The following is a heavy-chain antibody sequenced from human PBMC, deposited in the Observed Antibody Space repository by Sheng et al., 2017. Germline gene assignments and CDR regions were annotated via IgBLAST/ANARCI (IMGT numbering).Heavy chain of an antibody. D-gene: IGHD3-3*01. CDR2: INHSGGT. CDR3: ARTHTLLMIFGLRENYMDV. V-gene: IGHV4-34*02. CDR1: GGSFSAYY. Sequence: QVQLQQWGAGLLKPSETLSLTCAVYGGSFSAYYWSWIRQPPGKGLEWIGEINHSGGTNYNPSLKSRVTMSVDTSKNQFSLKLSSVTAADTAVYYCARTHTLLMIFGLRENYMDVWGQGPRSPSP. J-gene: IGHJ6*03.